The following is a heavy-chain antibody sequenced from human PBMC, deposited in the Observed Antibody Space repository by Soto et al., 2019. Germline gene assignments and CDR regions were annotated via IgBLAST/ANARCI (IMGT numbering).Heavy chain of an antibody. D-gene: IGHD2-8*01. CDR3: AKGTKYCSSGVCSVFDY. J-gene: IGHJ4*02. CDR1: GFSFDEYA. CDR2: INWNSGNI. Sequence: EVQVAESGGGSVQPGRSLRLSCEASGFSFDEYAMHWVRQVPGKGLEWVSSINWNSGNIASADSVRGRFTISRDNAKNSLYLQMNSLRPEDTAFYYCAKGTKYCSSGVCSVFDYWGQGTLVTVSS. V-gene: IGHV3-9*01.